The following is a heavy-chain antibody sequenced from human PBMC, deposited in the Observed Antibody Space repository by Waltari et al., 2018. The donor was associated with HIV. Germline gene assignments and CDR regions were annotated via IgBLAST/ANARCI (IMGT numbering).Heavy chain of an antibody. J-gene: IGHJ4*02. Sequence: QVQLVESGGGVVQPGRSLRLSCAASGFTFSSSGTPWVRQAPGKGLEWVAVIWYDGSNKYYADSVKGRFTISRDNSKNTLYLQMNSLRAEDTAVYYCAASAYTRGYFDYWGQGTLVTVSS. CDR1: GFTFSSSG. D-gene: IGHD3-16*01. CDR3: AASAYTRGYFDY. V-gene: IGHV3-33*01. CDR2: IWYDGSNK.